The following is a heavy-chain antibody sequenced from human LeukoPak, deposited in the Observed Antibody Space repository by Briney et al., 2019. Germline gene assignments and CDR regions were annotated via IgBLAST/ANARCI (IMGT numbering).Heavy chain of an antibody. D-gene: IGHD6-13*01. CDR3: ATWAYTSSWSNWFDP. J-gene: IGHJ5*02. CDR1: GDSISSYY. V-gene: IGHV4-59*01. CDR2: FYYSGYT. Sequence: KPSETLSLTCTVSGDSISSYYWSWIRQPPGKGLEWIGCFYYSGYTNYNPSLKSRLTISVDTSKNQFSLKLSSVTAADTAMYYCATWAYTSSWSNWFDPWGQGTLVTVSS.